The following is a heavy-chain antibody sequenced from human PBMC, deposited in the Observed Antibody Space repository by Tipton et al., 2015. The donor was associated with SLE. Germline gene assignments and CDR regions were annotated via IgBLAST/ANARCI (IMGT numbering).Heavy chain of an antibody. J-gene: IGHJ6*03. D-gene: IGHD3-16*01. Sequence: TLSLTCTVSGGSISGYYWSWIRQPPGKGLEWIGYIHYSGSTTYNPSLKSRLTISVDSFSKNQFSLKLSSVTAADTAVYYWARGEEGLGFLTVYYYCHYMDVWGKGTTVIVSS. V-gene: IGHV4-59*01. CDR2: IHYSGST. CDR3: ARGEEGLGFLTVYYYCHYMDV. CDR1: GGSISGYY.